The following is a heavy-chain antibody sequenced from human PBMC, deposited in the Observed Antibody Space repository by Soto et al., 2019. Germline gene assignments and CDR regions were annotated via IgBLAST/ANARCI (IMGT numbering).Heavy chain of an antibody. CDR3: AREGGRDILTGYDY. CDR1: GGSISSSSYY. CDR2: IYYSGST. Sequence: SETLSVTCTVFGGSISSSSYYRGWIRQPPGKGLEWIGSIYYSGSTYYNPSLKSRVTISVDTSKDQFSLKLSSVTAADTAVYYCAREGGRDILTGYDYWGQGTLVTVSS. J-gene: IGHJ4*02. D-gene: IGHD3-9*01. V-gene: IGHV4-39*02.